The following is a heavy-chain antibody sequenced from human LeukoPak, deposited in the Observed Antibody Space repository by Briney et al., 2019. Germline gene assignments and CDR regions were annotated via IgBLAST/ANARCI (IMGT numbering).Heavy chain of an antibody. CDR3: ARGNSGYDYDSFDY. D-gene: IGHD5-12*01. Sequence: ASVKVSCKASGYTFTSYYMHWVRQAPGQGLEWMGIINPSGGSTSYAQKFQGRVTITADGSTSTAYMELSSLRSEDTAVYYCARGNSGYDYDSFDYWGQGTLVTVSS. CDR2: INPSGGST. V-gene: IGHV1-46*01. CDR1: GYTFTSYY. J-gene: IGHJ4*02.